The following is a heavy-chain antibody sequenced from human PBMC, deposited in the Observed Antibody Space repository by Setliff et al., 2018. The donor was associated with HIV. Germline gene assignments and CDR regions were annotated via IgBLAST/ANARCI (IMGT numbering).Heavy chain of an antibody. Sequence: PGGSLRLSCAASGFTFSSYWMHWVRQAPGKGLVWVSRIKSDGSSTSYADSVKGRFTISRDNAEKSLYLQMNSLRAEDMALYYCAKGGYGSGSYYYFDYWGQGTLVTVSS. J-gene: IGHJ4*02. CDR3: AKGGYGSGSYYYFDY. CDR2: IKSDGSST. V-gene: IGHV3-74*01. CDR1: GFTFSSYW. D-gene: IGHD3-10*01.